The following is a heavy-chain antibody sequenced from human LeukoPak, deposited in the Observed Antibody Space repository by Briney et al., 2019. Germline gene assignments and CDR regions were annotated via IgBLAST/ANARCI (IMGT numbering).Heavy chain of an antibody. CDR2: ISGGGDTT. J-gene: IGHJ4*02. CDR1: GFTFSSYA. CDR3: GKGRSMLGELSGDY. Sequence: GGSLGLSCAASGFTFSSYAMSWVRQAPGKGPEWVSAISGGGDTTYYADSVKGRFTISGDNSKNTLYLQMNSLRSEDTAVYYCGKGRSMLGELSGDYWGQGTLVTVSS. V-gene: IGHV3-23*01. D-gene: IGHD3-10*02.